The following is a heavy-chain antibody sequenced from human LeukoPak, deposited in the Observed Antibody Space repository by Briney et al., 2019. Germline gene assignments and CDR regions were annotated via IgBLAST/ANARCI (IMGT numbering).Heavy chain of an antibody. CDR1: GYTFTSYY. Sequence: GASVKVSCKASGYTFTSYYMHWVRQAPGQGLEWMGIINPSGGSTNYAQKLQGRVTMTTDTSTSTAYMELRSLRSDDTAVYYCARHHLRITIFGVVMAHAFDIWGQGTMVTVSS. V-gene: IGHV1-46*01. D-gene: IGHD3-3*01. J-gene: IGHJ3*02. CDR2: INPSGGST. CDR3: ARHHLRITIFGVVMAHAFDI.